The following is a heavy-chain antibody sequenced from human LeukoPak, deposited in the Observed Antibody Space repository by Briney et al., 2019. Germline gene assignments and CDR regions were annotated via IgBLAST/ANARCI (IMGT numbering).Heavy chain of an antibody. J-gene: IGHJ5*02. V-gene: IGHV1-2*02. CDR1: GYTFTGYY. CDR2: INPNSGGT. Sequence: GASVKVSCKASGYTFTGYYMHWVRQAPGQGLEWMGWINPNSGGTNYAQKFQGRVTMTRDTSISTAYMELSRLRSDDTAVYYCARAETYSSSSFVLRGWNWFDPWGQGTLVTVSS. CDR3: ARAETYSSSSFVLRGWNWFDP. D-gene: IGHD6-6*01.